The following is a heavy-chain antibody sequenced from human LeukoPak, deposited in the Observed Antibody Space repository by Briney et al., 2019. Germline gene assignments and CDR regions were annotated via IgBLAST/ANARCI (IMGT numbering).Heavy chain of an antibody. V-gene: IGHV4-39*01. CDR3: ARAREDIVVVPAAISLEFDY. D-gene: IGHD2-2*01. Sequence: SETLSLTCTVSGGSISDGTYFWGWIRQPPGKGLEWIGSSSYSGRTFYNPSLKSRVTIFVDTSKNQFSLKLSSVTAADTAVYYCARAREDIVVVPAAISLEFDYWGQGTLVTVSS. J-gene: IGHJ4*02. CDR1: GGSISDGTYF. CDR2: SSYSGRT.